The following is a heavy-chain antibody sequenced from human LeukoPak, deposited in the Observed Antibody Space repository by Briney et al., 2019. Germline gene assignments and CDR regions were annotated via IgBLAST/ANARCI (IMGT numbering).Heavy chain of an antibody. Sequence: GGSLRLSCAASGFTVSSNYMSWVRQAPGKGLEWVSVIYSGGSTYYADSVKGRFTISRDNTNNTLYLQMNNLRTEDTAVYYCARVLVVRGVTFDYWGQGTLVTVSS. CDR2: IYSGGST. D-gene: IGHD3-10*01. V-gene: IGHV3-53*01. CDR3: ARVLVVRGVTFDY. J-gene: IGHJ4*02. CDR1: GFTVSSNY.